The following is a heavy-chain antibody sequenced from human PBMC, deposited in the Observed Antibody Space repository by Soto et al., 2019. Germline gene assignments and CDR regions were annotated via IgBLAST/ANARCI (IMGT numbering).Heavy chain of an antibody. J-gene: IGHJ4*02. CDR1: GLTVSSNY. D-gene: IGHD6-19*01. Sequence: GSLRLSRAASGLTVSSNYMSWVRQAPGKGLEWVSVIYSGGSTYYADSVKGRFTISRDNSKNTLYLQMNSLRAEDTAVYYCASQAVAYFDYWGQGTLVTVSS. CDR3: ASQAVAYFDY. CDR2: IYSGGST. V-gene: IGHV3-66*04.